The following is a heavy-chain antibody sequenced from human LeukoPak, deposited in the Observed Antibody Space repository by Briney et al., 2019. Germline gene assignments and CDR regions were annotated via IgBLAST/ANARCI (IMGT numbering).Heavy chain of an antibody. D-gene: IGHD3-22*01. J-gene: IGHJ4*02. Sequence: GRSLRLSCAASGFTFSSYGMHWVRQAPGKGLEWVAVISYDGSNKYYADSVKGRFTISRDNSKNTLYLQMNSLRAEDTAVYYCAKDRPYYYDSSGYYPDYWGQGTQVTVSS. CDR3: AKDRPYYYDSSGYYPDY. CDR1: GFTFSSYG. CDR2: ISYDGSNK. V-gene: IGHV3-30*18.